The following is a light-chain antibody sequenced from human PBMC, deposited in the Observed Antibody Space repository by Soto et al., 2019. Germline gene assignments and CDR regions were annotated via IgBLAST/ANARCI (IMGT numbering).Light chain of an antibody. CDR3: QQYNSYSWT. CDR1: QSVSSD. Sequence: EIVMTQSPATLSVSPGERATVSCRASQSVSSDLGWYQQKPGQAPRLLIYGACNRATGIPARFSGSGSGTEFTLTISSLQSEDFAVYYCQQYNSYSWTFGQGTKVDIK. J-gene: IGKJ1*01. CDR2: GAC. V-gene: IGKV3-15*01.